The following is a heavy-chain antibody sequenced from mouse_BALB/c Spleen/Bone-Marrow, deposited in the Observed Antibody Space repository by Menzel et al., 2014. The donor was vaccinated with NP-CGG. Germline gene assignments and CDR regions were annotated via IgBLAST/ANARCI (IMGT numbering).Heavy chain of an antibody. CDR1: GFNIKDTY. Sequence: VQLQQSGAELVKPGASVKLSCTASGFNIKDTYMHWVKQRPEQGLEWIGRIDPANGNTKYDPKFQGKATITADTSSNTAYLQFSSLTSEDTAVYYCARWLPLAYWGQGTLVTVSA. CDR2: IDPANGNT. V-gene: IGHV14-3*02. D-gene: IGHD2-2*01. J-gene: IGHJ3*01. CDR3: ARWLPLAY.